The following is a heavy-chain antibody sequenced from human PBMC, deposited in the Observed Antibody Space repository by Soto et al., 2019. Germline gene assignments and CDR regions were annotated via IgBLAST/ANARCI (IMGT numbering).Heavy chain of an antibody. CDR3: AREGGVYCSGGSCQVDY. CDR1: GGSISSSSYY. CDR2: IYYRGNT. Sequence: QLQLQESGPGLVKPSETLSLTCTVSGGSISSSSYYWGWIRQPPGKGLEWIGSIYYRGNTYYNPSLKSRVSIAVDTSMNQFALTLSSGTAADTAVYYCAREGGVYCSGGSCQVDYWGQGTLVTVSS. J-gene: IGHJ4*02. V-gene: IGHV4-39*02. D-gene: IGHD2-15*01.